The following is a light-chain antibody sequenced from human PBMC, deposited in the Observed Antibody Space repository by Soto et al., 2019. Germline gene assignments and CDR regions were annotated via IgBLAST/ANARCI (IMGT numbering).Light chain of an antibody. CDR1: QSISYW. CDR2: KAS. Sequence: DIQMTQSPSTLSASVGDRVTITCRASQSISYWLAWYQQKPGKAPTVLIYKASTLESGVPSRFSGSGSGTGFTLTISSLQPDDFATYYCQQYNSYSITFAGGTKVEIK. CDR3: QQYNSYSIT. V-gene: IGKV1-5*03. J-gene: IGKJ4*01.